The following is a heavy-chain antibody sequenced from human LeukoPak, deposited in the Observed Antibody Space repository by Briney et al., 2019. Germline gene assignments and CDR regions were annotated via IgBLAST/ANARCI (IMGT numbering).Heavy chain of an antibody. CDR1: GFTFSSYA. CDR3: AKEMYSSSWSYYYMDV. J-gene: IGHJ6*03. V-gene: IGHV3-23*01. D-gene: IGHD6-13*01. Sequence: GGSLRLSCAASGFTFSSYAMSWVRQAPGKGLEWVSAISGSGGSTYYADSVKGRFTISRDNSKNTLYLQMNSLRAEDTAVYYCAKEMYSSSWSYYYMDVWGKGTTVTVSS. CDR2: ISGSGGST.